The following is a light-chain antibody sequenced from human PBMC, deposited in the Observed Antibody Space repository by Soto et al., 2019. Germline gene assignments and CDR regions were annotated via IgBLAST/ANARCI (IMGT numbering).Light chain of an antibody. V-gene: IGKV3-15*01. CDR3: HGYSKWPLFT. CDR1: QSVGSN. Sequence: EIVVTQSPGILSVSPGDRATLSCRASQSVGSNLAWYQQKPGQAPTLLIYAASTRATGLPARFSGSGSGTDLTLTISSLQSEDLAVYYCHGYSKWPLFTFGPGTRVDIK. J-gene: IGKJ3*01. CDR2: AAS.